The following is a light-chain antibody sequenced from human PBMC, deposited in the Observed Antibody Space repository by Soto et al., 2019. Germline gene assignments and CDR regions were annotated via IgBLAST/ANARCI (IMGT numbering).Light chain of an antibody. CDR1: SSDVGDYKY. CDR2: EVS. CDR3: SSYTTIFTYV. J-gene: IGLJ1*01. V-gene: IGLV2-14*01. Sequence: QSALTQPASVSGSPGQSITISCTVTSSDVGDYKYVSWYQQHPGKAPKLVISEVSNRPSGISNRFSGSKSGNTASLTISGLQAEDEADYYCSSYTTIFTYVFGTGTKSPS.